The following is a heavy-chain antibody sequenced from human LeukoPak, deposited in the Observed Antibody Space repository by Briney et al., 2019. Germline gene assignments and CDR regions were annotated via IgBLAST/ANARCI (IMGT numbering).Heavy chain of an antibody. CDR2: ISAYNGNT. D-gene: IGHD1-26*01. Sequence: ASVQVSCKASGYTFTSYGISWVRQAPGQGLEWMGWISAYNGNTNYAQKLQGRVTMTTDTSTSTAYMELRSLRSDDTAVYYCARVIVGATGETYYFDYWGQGTLVTVSS. J-gene: IGHJ4*02. CDR3: ARVIVGATGETYYFDY. CDR1: GYTFTSYG. V-gene: IGHV1-18*01.